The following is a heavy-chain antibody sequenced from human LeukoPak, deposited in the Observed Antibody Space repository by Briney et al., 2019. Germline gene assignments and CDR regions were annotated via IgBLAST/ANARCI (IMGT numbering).Heavy chain of an antibody. Sequence: GGSLRLSCAASGFTFSSYSMNWVRQAPGKGLEWVPSISSSSSYIYYADSVKGRFTISRDNAKNSLYLQMNSLRAEDTAVYYCARFSRVGATTDYFDYWGQGTLVTVSS. CDR1: GFTFSSYS. CDR3: ARFSRVGATTDYFDY. J-gene: IGHJ4*02. V-gene: IGHV3-21*01. D-gene: IGHD1-26*01. CDR2: ISSSSSYI.